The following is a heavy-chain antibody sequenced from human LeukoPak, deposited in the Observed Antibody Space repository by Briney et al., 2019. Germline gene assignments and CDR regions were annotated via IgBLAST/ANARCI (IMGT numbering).Heavy chain of an antibody. J-gene: IGHJ6*04. V-gene: IGHV3-21*01. D-gene: IGHD2-2*01. CDR2: ISSSSSYI. CDR1: GFTFSSYS. CDR3: ASGPPGGYCSSTSCGPYYYYGMDV. Sequence: GGSLRLSCAASGFTFSSYSMNWVRQAPGKGLEWVSSISSSSSYIYYADSVKGRLTISRDNAKNSLYLQMNSLRAEDTAVYYCASGPPGGYCSSTSCGPYYYYGMDVWGKGTTVTVSS.